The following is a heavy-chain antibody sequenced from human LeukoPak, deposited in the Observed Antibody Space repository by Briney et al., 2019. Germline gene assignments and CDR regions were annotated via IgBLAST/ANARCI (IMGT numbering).Heavy chain of an antibody. Sequence: GGSLRLSCAPSGFTFSSYAMSWVRHAPGTGLELGSTTSGSGDITYYAVSVKGRFTISRDNSKNTLYLQMISLNTEDTAVYFCTTARWGTLFDSCGQGTLVTVSS. CDR1: GFTFSSYA. V-gene: IGHV3-23*01. J-gene: IGHJ4*02. CDR3: TTARWGTLFDS. D-gene: IGHD4-23*01. CDR2: TSGSGDIT.